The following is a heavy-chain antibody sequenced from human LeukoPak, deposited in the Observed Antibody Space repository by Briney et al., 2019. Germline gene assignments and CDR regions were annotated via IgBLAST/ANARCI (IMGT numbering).Heavy chain of an antibody. CDR2: ISGSGYYT. Sequence: GGSLRLSCEASGSGFTFGNFAMSWVRQAPGKGLESVSGISGSGYYTYYADSVKGRFTISKDNSKNTLYIQMNSLRAEDTAVYYCAKDGSWGDYYFYFYMDVWGKGTTVTVSS. CDR1: GSGFTFGNFA. CDR3: AKDGSWGDYYFYFYMDV. J-gene: IGHJ6*03. D-gene: IGHD3-16*01. V-gene: IGHV3-23*01.